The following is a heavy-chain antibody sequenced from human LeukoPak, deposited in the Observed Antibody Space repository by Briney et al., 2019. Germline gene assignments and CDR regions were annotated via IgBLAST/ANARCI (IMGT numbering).Heavy chain of an antibody. Sequence: GGSLRLSCAASGFTFSSYSMNWVRQAPGKGLEWVSSISSSSSYIYYADSVKGRFTISRDNAKNSLYLQMNSLRAEDTAVYYCAKDRLRSTSCYFDYWGQGTLVTVSS. CDR3: AKDRLRSTSCYFDY. CDR2: ISSSSSYI. J-gene: IGHJ4*02. V-gene: IGHV3-21*01. D-gene: IGHD2-2*01. CDR1: GFTFSSYS.